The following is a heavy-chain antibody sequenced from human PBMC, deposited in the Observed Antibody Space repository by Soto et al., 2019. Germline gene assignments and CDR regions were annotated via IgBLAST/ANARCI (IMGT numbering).Heavy chain of an antibody. J-gene: IGHJ6*03. Sequence: EVQLLESGGGLVHPGGSLRLSCTTSGLTFSSFSMTWVRQAPGKGLEWVSSISGNGGSTYYAESVKGRITISTDNSENKLSLQMTPLKAEDSAIYYCAKGSSHYYYNMEVWGKGPTV. CDR3: AKGSSHYYYNMEV. D-gene: IGHD3-10*01. V-gene: IGHV3-23*01. CDR2: ISGNGGST. CDR1: GLTFSSFS.